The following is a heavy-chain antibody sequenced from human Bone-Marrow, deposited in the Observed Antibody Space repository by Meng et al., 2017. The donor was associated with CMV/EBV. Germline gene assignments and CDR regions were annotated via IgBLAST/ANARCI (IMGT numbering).Heavy chain of an antibody. CDR3: AKDLEITFGGVIVTGFDH. CDR1: GFTFSSFG. CDR2: IRYDGSVQ. Sequence: GGSLRLSCAASGFTFSSFGMHWVRQAPGKGLEWVAFIRYDGSVQYHSDSVKGRFAISRDNSENTLFLQMSSLRVEEMDVYFCAKDLEITFGGVIVTGFDHWGQGTLVTVSS. V-gene: IGHV3-30*02. J-gene: IGHJ4*02. D-gene: IGHD3-16*02.